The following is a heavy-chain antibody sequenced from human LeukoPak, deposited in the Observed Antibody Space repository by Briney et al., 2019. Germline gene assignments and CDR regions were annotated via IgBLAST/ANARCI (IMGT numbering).Heavy chain of an antibody. CDR1: GFTFTTYT. CDR3: AKDRGSSQPWFLDY. D-gene: IGHD6-6*01. CDR2: ISDSGGTT. V-gene: IGHV3-23*01. Sequence: PGGSLRLSCAASGFTFTTYTMSWVRQAPGKGLAWVSAISDSGGTTYYADSVKGRFTISRDNSKNTLYLQMNSLRAEDTAVYYCAKDRGSSQPWFLDYWGQGTLVTVSS. J-gene: IGHJ4*02.